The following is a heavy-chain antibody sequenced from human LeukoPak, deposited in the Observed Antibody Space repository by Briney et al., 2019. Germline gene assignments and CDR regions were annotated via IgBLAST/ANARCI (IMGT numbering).Heavy chain of an antibody. CDR2: IHYGGST. CDR3: ARSIALVRGVIAAFDH. J-gene: IGHJ4*02. D-gene: IGHD3-10*01. CDR1: GGFISSYY. V-gene: IGHV4-59*08. Sequence: SETLSLTCTVSGGFISSYYWSWIRQPPGKGLEWIGYIHYGGSTNYNPSLKSRVTISEDTSKNQFSLKLRSVTAADTAVYYCARSIALVRGVIAAFDHWGQGILVTVSS.